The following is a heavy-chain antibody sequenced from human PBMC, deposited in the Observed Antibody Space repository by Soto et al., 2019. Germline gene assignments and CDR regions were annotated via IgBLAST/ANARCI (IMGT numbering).Heavy chain of an antibody. CDR2: VSDNGGRT. CDR3: AKAVTLVRGINPYSYGLDV. CDR1: GFTFSNYG. J-gene: IGHJ6*02. V-gene: IGHV3-23*01. D-gene: IGHD3-10*01. Sequence: EVQLLESGGGSVQPGGSLRLSCAASGFTFSNYGMSWVRQAPGKGLEGVSAVSDNGGRTRYADSVKGRFTISRDNSQNTLYLQMLSLRADDTAIYYCAKAVTLVRGINPYSYGLDVWGQGTTVTVSS.